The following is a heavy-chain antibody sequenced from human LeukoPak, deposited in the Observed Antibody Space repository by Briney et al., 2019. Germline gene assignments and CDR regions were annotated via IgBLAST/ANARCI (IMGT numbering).Heavy chain of an antibody. Sequence: SETLSLTCTVSGGSISSSSYYWSWIRQPPGKGLEWIGYIYYSGSTNYNPSLKSRVTIPVDTSKNQFSLKLSSVTAADTAVYYCARRGSQDEFDPWGQGTLVTVSS. J-gene: IGHJ5*02. V-gene: IGHV4-61*01. CDR3: ARRGSQDEFDP. CDR1: GGSISSSSYY. CDR2: IYYSGST. D-gene: IGHD3-10*01.